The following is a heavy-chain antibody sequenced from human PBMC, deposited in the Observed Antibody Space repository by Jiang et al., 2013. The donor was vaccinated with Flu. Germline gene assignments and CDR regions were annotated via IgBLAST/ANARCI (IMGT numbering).Heavy chain of an antibody. V-gene: IGHV1-24*01. CDR3: ATDLTRDGYVNFDY. J-gene: IGHJ4*02. CDR1: GYTLTELS. D-gene: IGHD5-24*01. CDR2: FDPEDGET. Sequence: GAEVKKPGASVKVSCKVSGYTLTELSMHWVRQAPGKGLEWMGGFDPEDGETIYAQKFQGRVTMTEDTSTDTAYMELSSLRSEDTAVYYCATDLTRDGYVNFDYWGQGTLVTVSS.